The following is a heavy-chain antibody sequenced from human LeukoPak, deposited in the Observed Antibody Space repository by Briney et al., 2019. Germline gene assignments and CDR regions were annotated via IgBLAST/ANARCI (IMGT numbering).Heavy chain of an antibody. V-gene: IGHV3-21*01. D-gene: IGHD2-21*02. CDR3: TSAGTALTYDY. CDR1: GFTFSSYS. J-gene: IGHJ4*02. Sequence: GGSLRLSCAASGFTFSSYSMNWVRQAPGKGLEWVSSISSSSSYIYYADSVKGRFTISRDNAKNSLYLQMNSLRAEDTAVYYCTSAGTALTYDYWGQGSLVTVFS. CDR2: ISSSSSYI.